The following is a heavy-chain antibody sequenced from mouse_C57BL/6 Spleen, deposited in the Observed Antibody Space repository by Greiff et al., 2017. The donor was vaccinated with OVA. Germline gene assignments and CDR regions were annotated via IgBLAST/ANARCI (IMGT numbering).Heavy chain of an antibody. D-gene: IGHD1-1*01. Sequence: EVQLQQSGPELVKPGASVKISCKASGYTFTDYYMNWVKQSHGKSLEWIGDINPNNGGTSYNQKFKGKATLTVDKSSSTAYMELRSLTSEDSAVYYCARDYYYGSSLWFAYWGQGTLVTVSA. CDR1: GYTFTDYY. CDR3: ARDYYYGSSLWFAY. J-gene: IGHJ3*01. CDR2: INPNNGGT. V-gene: IGHV1-26*01.